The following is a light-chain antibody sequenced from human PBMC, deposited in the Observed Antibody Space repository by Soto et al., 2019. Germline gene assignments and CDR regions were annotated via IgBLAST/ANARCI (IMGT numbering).Light chain of an antibody. Sequence: QSALTQPASVSGSPGQSITISCTGTSSDVGGYNYVSWYQQHPGKAPKLMIYDVSNRRSGVSNRFSGSKSGNTASLTVSGLQAEVEADYYCSSYTSSSTLVVFGGGTKLTVL. CDR2: DVS. CDR3: SSYTSSSTLVV. V-gene: IGLV2-14*01. J-gene: IGLJ2*01. CDR1: SSDVGGYNY.